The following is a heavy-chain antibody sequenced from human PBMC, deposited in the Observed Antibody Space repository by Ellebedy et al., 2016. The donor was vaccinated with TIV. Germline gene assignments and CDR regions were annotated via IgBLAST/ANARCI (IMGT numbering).Heavy chain of an antibody. V-gene: IGHV4-39*07. Sequence: SETLSLXXTVSGGSISSSSYYWGWIRQPPGKGLEWIGSIYYSGSTYYNPSLKSRVTISVDTSKNQFSLKLSSVTAADTAVYYCARGAVGATNPFDYWGQGTLVTVSS. D-gene: IGHD1-26*01. J-gene: IGHJ4*02. CDR1: GGSISSSSYY. CDR2: IYYSGST. CDR3: ARGAVGATNPFDY.